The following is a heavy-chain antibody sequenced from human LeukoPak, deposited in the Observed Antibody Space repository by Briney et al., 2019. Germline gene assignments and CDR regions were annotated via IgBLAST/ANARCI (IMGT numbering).Heavy chain of an antibody. CDR3: ARGSSSYDC. CDR1: GFTFSSYS. Sequence: GSLRLSCAASGFTFSSYSMNWVRQAPGKGLEWVSSISSDSIYIYYADSVKGRFTSSRDNAENSLYLQMNSLRAEDTAVYYCARGSSSYDCWGQGTLLTVSS. V-gene: IGHV3-21*01. J-gene: IGHJ4*02. D-gene: IGHD6-13*01. CDR2: ISSDSIYI.